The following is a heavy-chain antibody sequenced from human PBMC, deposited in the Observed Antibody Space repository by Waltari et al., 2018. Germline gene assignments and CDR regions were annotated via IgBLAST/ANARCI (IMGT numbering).Heavy chain of an antibody. V-gene: IGHV3-7*01. J-gene: IGHJ3*02. CDR2: MNRDGSET. CDR1: GFTLSSFW. Sequence: EVQLVESGGGLVQPGESLRLSCGGTGFTLSSFWMSWVRQAPGKGLDWVANMNRDGSETYYVDAVKGRFTISRDNAKNSLYLEMNTLRVEDTAIYYCARLSSSWNEKGAFDIWGQGTMVTVSS. D-gene: IGHD6-13*01. CDR3: ARLSSSWNEKGAFDI.